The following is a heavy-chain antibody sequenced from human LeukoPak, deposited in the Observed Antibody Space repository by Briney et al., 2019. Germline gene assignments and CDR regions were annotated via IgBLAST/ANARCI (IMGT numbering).Heavy chain of an antibody. J-gene: IGHJ4*02. CDR1: GCTFSSYA. D-gene: IGHD3-22*01. V-gene: IGHV1-69*13. Sequence: SVKLSCKASGCTFSSYAISWVRHAPGQGLELMGGIIPIFGTANYAQKFQGRVTIIADESTSTAYLELRSLRSEDTAVYYCVRESGGYYGGAFDYWGQGTLVTVSS. CDR2: IIPIFGTA. CDR3: VRESGGYYGGAFDY.